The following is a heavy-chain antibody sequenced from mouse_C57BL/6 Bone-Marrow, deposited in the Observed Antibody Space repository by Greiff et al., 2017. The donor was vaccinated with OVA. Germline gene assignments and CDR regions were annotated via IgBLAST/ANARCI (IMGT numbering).Heavy chain of an antibody. J-gene: IGHJ4*01. CDR1: GCTFTSYW. V-gene: IGHV1-52*01. Sequence: VQLQQPGAELVRPGSSVKLSCKASGCTFTSYWMHWVKQRPIQGLEWIGNIDPSDSETHYNQKFKDKATLTVDKSSSTAYMQLSSLTSEDSAVYYCARSGYDYDGRAMDYWGQGTSVTVSS. CDR2: IDPSDSET. CDR3: ARSGYDYDGRAMDY. D-gene: IGHD2-4*01.